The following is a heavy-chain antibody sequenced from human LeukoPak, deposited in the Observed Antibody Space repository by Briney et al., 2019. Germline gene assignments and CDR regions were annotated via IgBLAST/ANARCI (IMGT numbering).Heavy chain of an antibody. CDR1: EFTFSSYA. CDR2: IGGSGGST. Sequence: PGGSLRLSCAASEFTFSSYAMSWVRQTPGKGLEWVSAIGGSGGSTYYADSVKGRFTISRDNSKNTLYLQVNSLRAEDTAVCYCAKEYYDFWSGYYYFDYWGQGTLVTVSS. J-gene: IGHJ4*02. V-gene: IGHV3-23*01. D-gene: IGHD3-3*01. CDR3: AKEYYDFWSGYYYFDY.